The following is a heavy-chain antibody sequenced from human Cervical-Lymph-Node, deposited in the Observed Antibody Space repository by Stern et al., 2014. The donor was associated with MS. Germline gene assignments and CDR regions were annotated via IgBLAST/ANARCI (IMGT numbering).Heavy chain of an antibody. V-gene: IGHV4-59*12. J-gene: IGHJ3*02. D-gene: IGHD1-26*01. CDR1: GGSITNYY. CDR2: IYYSGNT. Sequence: VQLVESGPGLVKPSETLSLTCTVSGGSITNYYWSWIRQPPGKGLEWIGYIYYSGNTYNTPSLKSRVTISADTSKNQFSLKLSSVTAADTAVYYCARDGPQVGAGSFDIWGRGTMVTVSS. CDR3: ARDGPQVGAGSFDI.